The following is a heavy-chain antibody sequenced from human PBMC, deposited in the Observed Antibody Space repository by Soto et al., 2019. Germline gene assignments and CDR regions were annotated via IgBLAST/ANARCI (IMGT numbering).Heavy chain of an antibody. D-gene: IGHD6-25*01. CDR2: INWNGGST. CDR1: GFTFDDYG. J-gene: IGHJ6*03. Sequence: EGSLRLSCAASGFTFDDYGMSWVRQAPGKGLEWVSGINWNGGSTGYADSVKGRFTISRDNAKNSLYLQMNSLRAEDTALYHCARAIAAGERVVDYYYMDVWGKGTTVTVSS. V-gene: IGHV3-20*01. CDR3: ARAIAAGERVVDYYYMDV.